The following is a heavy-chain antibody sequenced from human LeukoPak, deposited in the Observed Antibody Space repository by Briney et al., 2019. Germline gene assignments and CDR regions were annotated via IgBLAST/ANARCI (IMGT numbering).Heavy chain of an antibody. CDR1: GYTFTSYG. V-gene: IGHV1-18*01. J-gene: IGHJ5*02. Sequence: ASVKVSCKASGYTFTSYGISWVRQAPGQGLEWMGWISAYNGNTNYAQKLQGRVTMTTDTSTSTAYMELRSLRSDDTAVYYCARMPTYSSDNWFDPWGQGTLVTVSS. CDR2: ISAYNGNT. CDR3: ARMPTYSSDNWFDP. D-gene: IGHD6-25*01.